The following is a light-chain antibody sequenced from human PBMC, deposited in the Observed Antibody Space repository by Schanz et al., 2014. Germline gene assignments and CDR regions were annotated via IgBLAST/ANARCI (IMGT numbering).Light chain of an antibody. CDR3: QQRSNWPPIT. Sequence: EVVLTQSPGTLSLSPGERATLSCRVSQSVSGSYLAWTQQKPGQAPRLLIYGASTRATGIPARFSGSGSGTEFTLSISSLQSEDFAVYYCQQRSNWPPITFGQGTRLEIK. CDR1: QSVSGSY. V-gene: IGKV3D-20*02. CDR2: GAS. J-gene: IGKJ5*01.